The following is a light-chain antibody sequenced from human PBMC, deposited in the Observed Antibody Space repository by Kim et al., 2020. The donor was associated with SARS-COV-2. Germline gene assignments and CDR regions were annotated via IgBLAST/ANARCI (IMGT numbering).Light chain of an antibody. J-gene: IGKJ1*01. CDR3: LQYNSYWGT. Sequence: APVGDRVTINCRASQVISSWLAGYQQKPGKAPQLLIYKASTLNSGVQSRFSGRGSGTDFTRTIKSLQPDDFATYYCLQYNSYWGTFGQGTKVEIK. CDR2: KAS. CDR1: QVISSW. V-gene: IGKV1-5*03.